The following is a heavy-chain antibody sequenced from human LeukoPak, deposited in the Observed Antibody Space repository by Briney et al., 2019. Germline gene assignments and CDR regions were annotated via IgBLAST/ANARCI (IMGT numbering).Heavy chain of an antibody. Sequence: PGGSLRLSCAASGFTFTTYGMHWVRQAPGKGLEWVAVISYDGSNKYYADSVTGRFTISRDNPKNTLYLQMNSLRAEDTAVYLCAKRGVVIRVVLVGFHKEAYYFDSWGQGALVTVSS. CDR1: GFTFTTYG. CDR2: ISYDGSNK. CDR3: AKRGVVIRVVLVGFHKEAYYFDS. V-gene: IGHV3-30*18. J-gene: IGHJ4*02. D-gene: IGHD3-10*01.